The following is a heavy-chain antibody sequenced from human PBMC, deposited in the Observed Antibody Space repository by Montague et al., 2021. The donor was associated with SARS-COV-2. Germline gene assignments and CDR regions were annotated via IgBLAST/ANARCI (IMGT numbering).Heavy chain of an antibody. Sequence: SETLSLTCAVSSGSFRGYYWSWIRQPPGKGLEWIGEINHSGSTTYNPSLESRVSISVDTSNNQFSLKVTSVTAADTAVYYCARLSAIALVRGNTKANFSNYGMDVWGQGTTVTVSS. CDR3: ARLSAIALVRGNTKANFSNYGMDV. CDR1: SGSFRGYY. V-gene: IGHV4-34*01. D-gene: IGHD3-10*01. CDR2: INHSGST. J-gene: IGHJ6*02.